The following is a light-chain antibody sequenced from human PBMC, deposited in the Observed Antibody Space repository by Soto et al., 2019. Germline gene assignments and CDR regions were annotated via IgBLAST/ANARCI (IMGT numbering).Light chain of an antibody. CDR3: QQYVPTLWT. V-gene: IGKV4-1*01. J-gene: IGKJ1*01. Sequence: DIVMTKSPDSLAVSLGERATINCKSSQSLVYSANNKNYLAWYQQKPGQPPNLLTYWASVRESGVPDRFSGSGSGTDFTLTISSLQPEDLAVYYCQQYVPTLWTFGHGTKVEVK. CDR1: QSLVYSANNKNY. CDR2: WAS.